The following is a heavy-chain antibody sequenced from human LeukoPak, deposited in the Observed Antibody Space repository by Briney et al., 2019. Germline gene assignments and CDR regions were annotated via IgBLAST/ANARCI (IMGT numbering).Heavy chain of an antibody. V-gene: IGHV3-23*01. CDR2: ISGGGGST. CDR3: AKGGKWDVTPFDY. D-gene: IGHD1-26*01. J-gene: IGHJ4*02. CDR1: GFTFTSYS. Sequence: GGSLRLSCAASGFTFTSYSMNWVRQAPGKGLEWVSTISGGGGSTYYADSVKGRFTISRDNSKNTLYLQVNSLRAEDTAVYYCAKGGKWDVTPFDYWGQGTLVTASS.